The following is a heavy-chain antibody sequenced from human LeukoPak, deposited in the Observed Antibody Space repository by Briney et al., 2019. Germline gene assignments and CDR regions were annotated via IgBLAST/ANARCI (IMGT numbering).Heavy chain of an antibody. CDR1: SGSFSGYN. CDR2: INQSGRI. Sequence: SETLSLTCAVYSGSFSGYNWNWIRQSPGKGLECIGEINQSGRINYNPSLKSRVTISVDTSKNQFSLKLTSLTAADTAVYYCAREAAIATAIVWFDPWGQGTLVTVTS. CDR3: AREAAIATAIVWFDP. J-gene: IGHJ5*02. D-gene: IGHD6-13*01. V-gene: IGHV4-34*01.